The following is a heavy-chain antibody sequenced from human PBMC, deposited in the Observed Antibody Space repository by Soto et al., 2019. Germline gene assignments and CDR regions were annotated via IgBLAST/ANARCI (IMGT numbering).Heavy chain of an antibody. V-gene: IGHV3-23*01. D-gene: IGHD6-19*01. CDR1: GFTFSSYA. Sequence: EVQLLESGGGLVQPGGSLRLSCAASGFTFSSYAMSWVRQAPGKGLEWVSVISGSGDSTYYADSVKGRFTISRDNSKSPLYLQMTSLRAEDPAVYYCARRSSGWYFDYWGQRTLVTVSS. CDR2: ISGSGDST. J-gene: IGHJ4*02. CDR3: ARRSSGWYFDY.